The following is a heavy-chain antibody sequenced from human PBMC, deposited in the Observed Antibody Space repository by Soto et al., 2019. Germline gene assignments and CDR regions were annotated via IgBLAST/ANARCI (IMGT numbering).Heavy chain of an antibody. V-gene: IGHV1-46*01. Sequence: QVQLVQSGAEVKKPGASVKVSCKASGYTFTSYYMHWVRQAPGQGLEWMGIINPSGGSTSYAQKFQGRVTMTRDTSTSTVYMELSSLRSEDTAVYYCARGIIVGGWYPYYFDYWGQGTLVTVSS. CDR3: ARGIIVGGWYPYYFDY. CDR1: GYTFTSYY. D-gene: IGHD6-19*01. J-gene: IGHJ4*02. CDR2: INPSGGST.